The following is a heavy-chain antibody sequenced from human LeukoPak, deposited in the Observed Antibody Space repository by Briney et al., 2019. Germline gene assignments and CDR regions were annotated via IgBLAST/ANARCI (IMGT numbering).Heavy chain of an antibody. D-gene: IGHD2-8*01. V-gene: IGHV4-59*01. Sequence: SETLSLTCTVSGGSISSYYWSWIRQPPGKGLEWIGYIYYSGSTNYNPSLKSRVTISVDTSKNQFSLKLSSVTAADTAVYYCARDLGKSLPAVMAWAYWGQGTLVTVSS. CDR3: ARDLGKSLPAVMAWAY. CDR2: IYYSGST. J-gene: IGHJ4*02. CDR1: GGSISSYY.